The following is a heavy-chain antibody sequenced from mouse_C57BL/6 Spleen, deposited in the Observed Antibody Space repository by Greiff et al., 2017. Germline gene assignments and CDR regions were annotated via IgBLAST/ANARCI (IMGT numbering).Heavy chain of an antibody. Sequence: EVHLVESEGGLVQPGSSMKLSCTASGFTFSDYYMAWVRQVPEKGLEWVANINYDGSSTYYLDSLKSRFIISRDNAKNILYLQMSSLKSEDTATYYCARTAYGSSYVFAYWGQGTLVTVSA. V-gene: IGHV5-16*01. CDR3: ARTAYGSSYVFAY. CDR1: GFTFSDYY. CDR2: INYDGSST. D-gene: IGHD1-1*01. J-gene: IGHJ3*01.